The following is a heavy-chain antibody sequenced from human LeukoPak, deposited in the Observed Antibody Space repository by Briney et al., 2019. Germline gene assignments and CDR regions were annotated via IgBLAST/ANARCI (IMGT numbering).Heavy chain of an antibody. CDR3: AREKKGYYYDSSGYYPYYYGMDV. J-gene: IGHJ6*02. Sequence: PGGSLRLSCAASGFTVSSNYMSWVRQAPGKGLEWVSVIYSGGSTYYADSVKGRFTISRDNSKNTLYLQMNSLRAENTAVYYCAREKKGYYYDSSGYYPYYYGMDVWGQGTTVTVSS. CDR1: GFTVSSNY. D-gene: IGHD3-22*01. CDR2: IYSGGST. V-gene: IGHV3-53*01.